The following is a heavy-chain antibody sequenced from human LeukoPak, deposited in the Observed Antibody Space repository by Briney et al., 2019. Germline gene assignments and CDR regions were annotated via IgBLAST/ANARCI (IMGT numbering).Heavy chain of an antibody. CDR3: AREYCSGGSCFNYYYYYGMDV. CDR2: ISYDGSNK. CDR1: GFTFSSYA. Sequence: GGSLRLSCAASGFTFSSYAMHWVRQAPGKGLEWVAVISYDGSNKYYADSVKGRFTISRDNSKNTPYLQMNSLRAEDTAVYYCAREYCSGGSCFNYYYYYGMDVWGQGTTVTVSS. D-gene: IGHD2-15*01. J-gene: IGHJ6*02. V-gene: IGHV3-30-3*01.